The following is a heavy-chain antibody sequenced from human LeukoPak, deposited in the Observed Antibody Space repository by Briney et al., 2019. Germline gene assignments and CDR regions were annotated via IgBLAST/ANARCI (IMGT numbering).Heavy chain of an antibody. CDR2: INHSGST. D-gene: IGHD6-13*01. CDR3: ARVVAAAGNNWFDP. V-gene: IGHV4-34*01. CDR1: GGSFSGYY. Sequence: SETLSLTCAVYGGSFSGYYWNWIRQPPGKGLEWIGEINHSGSTNYNPSLKSRVSISIDTSKNQFSLKLNSVTAADTALYYCARVVAAAGNNWFDPWGQGTLVTVSS. J-gene: IGHJ5*02.